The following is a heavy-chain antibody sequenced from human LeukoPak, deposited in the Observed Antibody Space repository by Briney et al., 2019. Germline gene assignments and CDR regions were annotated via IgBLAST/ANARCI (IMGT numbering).Heavy chain of an antibody. D-gene: IGHD7-27*01. CDR3: ASLGNHQFYYYYYYMDV. J-gene: IGHJ6*03. CDR2: INHSGST. CDR1: GGSISSSNR. Sequence: PSGTLSLTCAVSGGSISSSNRWSWIRQPPGKGLEWIGEINHSGSTNYNPSLKSRVTISVDTSKNQFSLKLSSVTAADTAVYYCASLGNHQFYYYYYYMDVWGKGTTVTVSS. V-gene: IGHV4-4*02.